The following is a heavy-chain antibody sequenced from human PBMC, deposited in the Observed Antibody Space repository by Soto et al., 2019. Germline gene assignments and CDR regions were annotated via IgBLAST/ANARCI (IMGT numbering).Heavy chain of an antibody. J-gene: IGHJ3*02. D-gene: IGHD3-22*01. CDR2: IKRDGSET. Sequence: AGGSLRLSCAASGFIFIPYWMSWGRQAPGKGLEWVANIKRDGSETHYVDSVRGRFTISRDNTKKSLYLQMKSLRVEDTAVYYCARDAYDYDSSGYYRYDAFDIWGQGTMVTVSS. V-gene: IGHV3-7*01. CDR3: ARDAYDYDSSGYYRYDAFDI. CDR1: GFIFIPYW.